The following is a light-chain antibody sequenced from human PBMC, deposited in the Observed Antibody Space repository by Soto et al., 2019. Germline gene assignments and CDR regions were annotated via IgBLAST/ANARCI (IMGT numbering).Light chain of an antibody. J-gene: IGLJ1*01. CDR1: SSNIGNNA. V-gene: IGLV1-36*01. Sequence: QSVLTQPPSVSEAPRQRVTISCSGSSSNIGNNAVNWYQQLPGKAPKLLIYYDDLLPSGVSDRFSGSKSGTSASLAISGLQSGDEADYYCAAWDDRLNGYVFGTGTKLTVL. CDR2: YDD. CDR3: AAWDDRLNGYV.